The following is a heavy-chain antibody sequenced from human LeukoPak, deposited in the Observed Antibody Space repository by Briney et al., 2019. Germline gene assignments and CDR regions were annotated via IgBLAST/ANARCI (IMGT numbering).Heavy chain of an antibody. V-gene: IGHV4-34*01. D-gene: IGHD6-19*01. CDR1: GGSFSGYY. Sequence: SETLSLTCAVYGGSFSGYYWSWIRQPPGKGLEWIGEINHSGSTNYNPSLKSRVTISVDTSKNQFSLKLSSVTAADTAVYYCARTTVMAGTQCAFDIWGQGTMVTVSS. J-gene: IGHJ3*02. CDR2: INHSGST. CDR3: ARTTVMAGTQCAFDI.